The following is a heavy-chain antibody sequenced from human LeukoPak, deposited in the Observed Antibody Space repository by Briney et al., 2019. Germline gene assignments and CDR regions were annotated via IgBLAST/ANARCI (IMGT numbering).Heavy chain of an antibody. CDR1: GFTFSSYW. D-gene: IGHD6-13*01. V-gene: IGHV3-7*01. J-gene: IGHJ3*02. Sequence: GGSLRLSCAASGFTFSSYWMSWVHQAPGKGLEWVANIKQDGSEKYYVDSVKGRFTISRDNAKNSLYLQMSSLRAEDTAIYYCVRYPREQPGSVAFDIWGQGTMVTVSS. CDR2: IKQDGSEK. CDR3: VRYPREQPGSVAFDI.